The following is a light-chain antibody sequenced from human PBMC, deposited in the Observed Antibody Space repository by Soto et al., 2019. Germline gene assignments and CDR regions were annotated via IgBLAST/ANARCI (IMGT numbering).Light chain of an antibody. Sequence: IQLTQSPSSLSASVGDRVTITCRASQGISSYLAWYQQKPGKAPKLLIYAASTLQSGVPSRFSGSGSGTDFTLTISSLQPEDFAIYYCQQPNSYPLTFGGGTKVEIK. CDR3: QQPNSYPLT. CDR2: AAS. J-gene: IGKJ4*01. V-gene: IGKV1-9*01. CDR1: QGISSY.